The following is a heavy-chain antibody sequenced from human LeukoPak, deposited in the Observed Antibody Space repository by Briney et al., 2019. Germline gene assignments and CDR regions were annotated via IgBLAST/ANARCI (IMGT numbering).Heavy chain of an antibody. Sequence: ASVKVSCKASGYTFTGYYMHWVRQAPGQGLEWMGWINPNSGGTNYAQKFQGRVTMTRDTSISTAYMELSRLRSDDTAVYYCARAKALITTVRGGNWFDPWGQGTLVTVSS. CDR1: GYTFTGYY. V-gene: IGHV1-2*02. CDR3: ARAKALITTVRGGNWFDP. CDR2: INPNSGGT. J-gene: IGHJ5*02. D-gene: IGHD3-10*01.